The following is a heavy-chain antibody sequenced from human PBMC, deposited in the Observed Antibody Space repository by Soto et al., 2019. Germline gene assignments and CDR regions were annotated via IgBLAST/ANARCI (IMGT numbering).Heavy chain of an antibody. CDR1: GDSVSSNSAA. V-gene: IGHV6-1*01. D-gene: IGHD2-2*02. CDR2: TYYRSKWYN. J-gene: IGHJ5*02. Sequence: PSQTLSLTCAISGDSVSSNSAAWNWIRQSPSRGLEWLGRTYYRSKWYNDYAVSVKSRITINPDTSKNQFSLQLNSVTPEDTAVYYCARDKGYCSSTSCHIKYNWFDPWGQGTLVTVSS. CDR3: ARDKGYCSSTSCHIKYNWFDP.